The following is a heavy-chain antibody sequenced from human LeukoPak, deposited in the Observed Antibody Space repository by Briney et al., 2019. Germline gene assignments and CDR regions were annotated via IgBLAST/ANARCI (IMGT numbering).Heavy chain of an antibody. CDR2: ISWNSGSI. D-gene: IGHD1-26*01. V-gene: IGHV3-9*01. Sequence: GGSLRLSCAASGFTFDDYAMHWVRQAPGKGLEWVSGISWNSGSIGYADSVKGRFTISRDNAKNSLYLQMNSLRAEDTALYHCARARRGSYSYFDYWGQGTLVTVSS. CDR1: GFTFDDYA. CDR3: ARARRGSYSYFDY. J-gene: IGHJ4*02.